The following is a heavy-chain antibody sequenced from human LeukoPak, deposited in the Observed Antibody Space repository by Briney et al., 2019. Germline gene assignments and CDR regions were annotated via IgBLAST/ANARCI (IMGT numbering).Heavy chain of an antibody. V-gene: IGHV4-61*02. D-gene: IGHD6-13*01. CDR3: ARDVLAAPGTFDY. CDR2: IYTSGST. J-gene: IGHJ4*02. Sequence: SSETLSLTCAVSGDSISSGSFYWSWIRQPAGRGLEWIGRIYTSGSTNYNPSLKSRVTISVDTSKNQFSLKLSSVTAADTAVYYCARDVLAAPGTFDYWGQGTLVTVSS. CDR1: GDSISSGSFY.